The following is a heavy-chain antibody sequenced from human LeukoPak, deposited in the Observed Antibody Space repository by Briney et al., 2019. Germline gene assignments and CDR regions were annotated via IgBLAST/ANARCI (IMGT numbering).Heavy chain of an antibody. D-gene: IGHD6-19*01. CDR3: ARHQSHSSGWYIDY. Sequence: PSETLSLTCTVSGGSISGYYWSWIRQPPGKGLEWIAYISYSGSTNYNPSLKSRVTISVDTSKNQLSLKLSSVTAADTAVYYCARHQSHSSGWYIDYWGQGTLVTVSS. CDR1: GGSISGYY. CDR2: ISYSGST. V-gene: IGHV4-59*08. J-gene: IGHJ4*02.